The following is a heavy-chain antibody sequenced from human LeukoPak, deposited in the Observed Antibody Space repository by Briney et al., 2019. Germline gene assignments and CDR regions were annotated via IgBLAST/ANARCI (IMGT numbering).Heavy chain of an antibody. D-gene: IGHD6-13*01. J-gene: IGHJ4*02. CDR2: ISAYNGNT. CDR3: ARGSRIAAAGPIEFDY. Sequence: ASVKVSCKASGYTFTSYGISWVRQAPGQGLEWMGWISAYNGNTNYAQKLQGRVTMTTDTPTSTAYMELRSLRSDDTAVCYCARGSRIAAAGPIEFDYWGQGTLVTVSS. V-gene: IGHV1-18*01. CDR1: GYTFTSYG.